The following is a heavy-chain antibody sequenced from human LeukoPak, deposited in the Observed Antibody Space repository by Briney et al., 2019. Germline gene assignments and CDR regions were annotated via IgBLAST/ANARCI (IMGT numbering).Heavy chain of an antibody. CDR2: IYYSGST. CDR1: GGSISSTY. V-gene: IGHV4-59*08. Sequence: SETLPLTCTVTGGSISSTYWSWIRQTPGKGLEWIGYIYYSGSTYYNPSLKSRVTISVDTSKNQFSLKLSSVTAADTAVYYCARHIVDYGDLLDAFDIWGQGTMVTVSS. D-gene: IGHD4-17*01. J-gene: IGHJ3*02. CDR3: ARHIVDYGDLLDAFDI.